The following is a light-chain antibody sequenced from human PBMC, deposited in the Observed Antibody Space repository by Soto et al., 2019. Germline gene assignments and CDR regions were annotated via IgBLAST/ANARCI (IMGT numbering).Light chain of an antibody. J-gene: IGKJ3*01. CDR3: QQYNSLFT. CDR2: KTS. Sequence: DVQMTQSPSTLSASVGDRVTITCRASQSISPWLAWYQQKPGKAPKLLIYKTSILESGVPSRFSGSGSGTEFTLTITSLQPDDFAPYYCQQYNSLFTFGPGTTVDIK. CDR1: QSISPW. V-gene: IGKV1-5*03.